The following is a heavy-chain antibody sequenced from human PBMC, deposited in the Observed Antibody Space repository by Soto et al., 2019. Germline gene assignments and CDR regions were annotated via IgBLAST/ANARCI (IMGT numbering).Heavy chain of an antibody. CDR1: GFTFSSYA. V-gene: IGHV3-23*01. Sequence: GGSLRLSCAASGFTFSSYAMSWVRQAPGEGLEWVSAISGSGGSTYYADSVKGRFTISRDNSKNTLYLQMNSLRAEDTAVYYCAKDPTYDSNNWFDPWGQGTLVTVSS. CDR3: AKDPTYDSNNWFDP. J-gene: IGHJ5*02. CDR2: ISGSGGST. D-gene: IGHD3-22*01.